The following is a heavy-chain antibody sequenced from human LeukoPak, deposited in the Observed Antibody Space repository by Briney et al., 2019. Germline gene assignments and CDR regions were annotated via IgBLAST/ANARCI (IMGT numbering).Heavy chain of an antibody. D-gene: IGHD3-10*01. CDR3: AKDMSGGSGTQGAYFDY. J-gene: IGHJ4*02. CDR1: GFTFDDYA. Sequence: GGSLRLPCAASGFTFDDYAMHWVRQAPGKGLEWVSGISWNSGSIGYADSVKGRLTISRDNAKNSLYLQMNSLRAEDTALYYCAKDMSGGSGTQGAYFDYWGQGTLVTVSS. V-gene: IGHV3-9*01. CDR2: ISWNSGSI.